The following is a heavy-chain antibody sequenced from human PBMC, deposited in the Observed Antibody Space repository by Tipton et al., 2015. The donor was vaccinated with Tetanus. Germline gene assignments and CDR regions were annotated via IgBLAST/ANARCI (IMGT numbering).Heavy chain of an antibody. CDR1: DYTFTKFD. Sequence: QLVQSGGEVKKPGASVKVSCKASDYTFTKFDVSWVRQAPGQGLEWMGRINNNHGNDGNTNYAQNFQGRVTMTTDTPTRTSYMELRGLASDDTAVYYCARQLYGSWFAPWGQGAL. CDR3: ARQLYGSWFAP. J-gene: IGHJ5*02. V-gene: IGHV1-18*01. CDR2: INNNHGNDGNT. D-gene: IGHD3-10*01.